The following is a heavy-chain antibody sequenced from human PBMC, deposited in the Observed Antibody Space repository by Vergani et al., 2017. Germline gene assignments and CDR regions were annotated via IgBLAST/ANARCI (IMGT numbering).Heavy chain of an antibody. CDR1: GFTFSSYS. J-gene: IGHJ3*02. CDR3: ARDNYYESTDDAFDI. D-gene: IGHD3-22*01. CDR2: ISSSSSYI. V-gene: IGHV3-21*01. Sequence: EVQLVESGGGLVKPGGSLRLSCAASGFTFSSYSMNWVRQAPGQGLEWVSSISSSSSYIYYADSVKGRFTISRDNAKNSLYLQMNSLRAEDTAVYYCARDNYYESTDDAFDIWGQGTMVTVSS.